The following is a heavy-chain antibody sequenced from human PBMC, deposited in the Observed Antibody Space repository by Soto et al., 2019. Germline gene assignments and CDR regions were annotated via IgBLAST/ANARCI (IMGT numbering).Heavy chain of an antibody. CDR1: GGSISSYY. V-gene: IGHV4-59*08. J-gene: IGHJ4*02. D-gene: IGHD3-16*02. CDR3: ARVPYDYVWGSYRSPYFDY. CDR2: IYYSGST. Sequence: QVQLQESGPGLVKPSETLSLTCTVSGGSISSYYWSWIRQPPGKGLEWIGYIYYSGSTNYNPSLKSRVTISVDTSKNQFSLKLSSVTAADTAVYYCARVPYDYVWGSYRSPYFDYWGQGTLVTVSS.